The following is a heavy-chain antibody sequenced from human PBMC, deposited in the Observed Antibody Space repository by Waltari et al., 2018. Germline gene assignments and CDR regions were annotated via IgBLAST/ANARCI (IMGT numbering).Heavy chain of an antibody. CDR1: YGSISSGSYS. CDR3: ARDRGEGDRIDY. J-gene: IGHJ4*02. V-gene: IGHV4-61*02. D-gene: IGHD3-16*01. Sequence: QVQLQESGPGLVKPSQTLSLPCPGSYGSISSGSYSWGWIRQPAGKGLEWIGRIYTSGSTNYNPSLKSRVTISVDTSKNQFSLKLSSVTAADTAVYYCARDRGEGDRIDYWGQGTLVTVSS. CDR2: IYTSGST.